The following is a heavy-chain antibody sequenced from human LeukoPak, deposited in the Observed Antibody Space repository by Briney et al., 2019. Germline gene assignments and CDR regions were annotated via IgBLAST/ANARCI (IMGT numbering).Heavy chain of an antibody. CDR1: GGSFSGYS. CDR3: ARFHSSSWYRNWFDP. Sequence: SETLSLTCAVYGGSFSGYSWSWIRQPPGKGLEWIGYIYYSGSTNYNPSLKSRVTISVDTSKNQFSLKLSSVTAADTAVYYCARFHSSSWYRNWFDPWGQGTLVTVSS. D-gene: IGHD6-13*01. J-gene: IGHJ5*02. CDR2: IYYSGST. V-gene: IGHV4-59*01.